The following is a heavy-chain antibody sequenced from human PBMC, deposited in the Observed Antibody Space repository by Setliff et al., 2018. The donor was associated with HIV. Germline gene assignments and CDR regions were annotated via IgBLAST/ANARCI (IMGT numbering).Heavy chain of an antibody. CDR3: ARDQSDWFY. CDR2: MYYSGNT. Sequence: SSETLSLTCTVSGVSISNYYWSWIRQPPGKGLEWIGYMYYSGNTNYNPSLKSRVTISVDTSKSQFSRKLNSVTAADTAVYYCARDQSDWFYWGQGTLVTVS. D-gene: IGHD3-3*01. CDR1: GVSISNYY. V-gene: IGHV4-59*01. J-gene: IGHJ4*02.